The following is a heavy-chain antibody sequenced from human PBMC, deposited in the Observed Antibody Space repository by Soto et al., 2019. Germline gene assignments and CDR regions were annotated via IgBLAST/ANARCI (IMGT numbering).Heavy chain of an antibody. Sequence: LRPSCAASGFTFSSYAMHWVRQAPGKGLEWVAVISYDVSNKYYADSVQGRFTISRDNSKNTLYLQMNRLRAEDTAVYYCATEQDHCTGGTRSDEGGIDVWGQGTTVTVSS. V-gene: IGHV3-30*04. CDR3: ATEQDHCTGGTRSDEGGIDV. D-gene: IGHD2-8*02. CDR2: ISYDVSNK. J-gene: IGHJ6*02. CDR1: GFTFSSYA.